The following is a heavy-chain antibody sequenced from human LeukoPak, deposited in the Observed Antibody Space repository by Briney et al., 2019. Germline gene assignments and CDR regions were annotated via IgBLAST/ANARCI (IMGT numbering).Heavy chain of an antibody. Sequence: GASVKVSCKASGYTFTSYDINWVRQATGQGLEWMGWMNPNSGNTGYAQKFQGRVTMTRNTSIGTAYMELSSLRSEDTAVYYCLSRRFGSYGMDVWGQGTTVTVSS. CDR2: MNPNSGNT. CDR1: GYTFTSYD. CDR3: LSRRFGSYGMDV. J-gene: IGHJ6*02. D-gene: IGHD3-10*01. V-gene: IGHV1-8*01.